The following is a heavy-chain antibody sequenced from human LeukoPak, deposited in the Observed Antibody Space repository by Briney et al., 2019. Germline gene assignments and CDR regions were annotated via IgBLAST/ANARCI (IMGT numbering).Heavy chain of an antibody. V-gene: IGHV3-7*01. D-gene: IGHD2-21*02. CDR2: IKEDGSDK. Sequence: GGSLRLSCVASGFIYSNYWMSWVRQAPGKGLEWVATIKEDGSDKSYVDSVKGRFTISRDNAKNSLYLQMNSLRVEDTAVYYCARDNYGDYTYWGQGTLVTVSS. CDR3: ARDNYGDYTY. CDR1: GFIYSNYW. J-gene: IGHJ4*02.